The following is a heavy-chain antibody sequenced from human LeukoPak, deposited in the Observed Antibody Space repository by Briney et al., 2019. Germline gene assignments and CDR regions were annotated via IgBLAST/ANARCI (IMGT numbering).Heavy chain of an antibody. V-gene: IGHV4-34*01. D-gene: IGHD6-19*01. J-gene: IGHJ5*02. CDR3: ARGFGWLVQGWFDP. Sequence: SETLSLTCALPPGSFRGYYCSWLRQPPGKGLDSLGEINRSGSTNYNPSLKSRVTISVDTSKNQFSLKLSSVTAADTAVYYCARGFGWLVQGWFDPWGQGTLVTVSS. CDR1: PGSFRGYY. CDR2: INRSGST.